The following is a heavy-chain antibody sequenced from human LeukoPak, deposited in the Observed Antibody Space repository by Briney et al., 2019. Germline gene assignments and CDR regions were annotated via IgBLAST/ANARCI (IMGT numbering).Heavy chain of an antibody. CDR2: MYHSGST. CDR3: ARGSSEYAFDI. V-gene: IGHV4-31*03. D-gene: IGHD3-22*01. J-gene: IGHJ3*02. CDR1: GGSISSGGYY. Sequence: SQTLSLTCTVSGGSISSGGYYWSWIRQHPGKGLEWIGYMYHSGSTYYNPSLKSRVTISGDTSKNQFSLKLSSVTAADTAVYYCARGSSEYAFDIWGQGTMVTVSS.